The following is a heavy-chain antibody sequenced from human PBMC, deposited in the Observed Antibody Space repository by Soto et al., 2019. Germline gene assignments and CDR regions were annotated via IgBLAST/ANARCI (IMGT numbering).Heavy chain of an antibody. Sequence: SETLSLTCTVSGGSISSYYWSWIRQPPGKGLEWIGYIYYSGSTNYNPSLKSRVTISVDTSKNQFSLKLSSATAADTAVYYCARDPAGYSSSWGQGTLVTVSS. CDR3: ARDPAGYSSS. D-gene: IGHD6-13*01. J-gene: IGHJ4*02. V-gene: IGHV4-59*01. CDR1: GGSISSYY. CDR2: IYYSGST.